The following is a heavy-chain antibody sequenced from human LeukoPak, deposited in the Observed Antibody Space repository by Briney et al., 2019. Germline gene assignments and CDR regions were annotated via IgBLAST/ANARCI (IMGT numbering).Heavy chain of an antibody. CDR1: GFSLSDAW. CDR2: IKNKRDGDGA. Sequence: KSGGSLRLSCAASGFSLSDAWMNWVRQAPGRGLEWVARIKNKRDGDGADYGAPVKGRFTISRDDRKSTVYLHMNNLKPEDTAVYYCTTDLPSISRWSNDWWGQGTQVTVSS. J-gene: IGHJ4*02. D-gene: IGHD6-13*01. CDR3: TTDLPSISRWSNDW. V-gene: IGHV3-15*07.